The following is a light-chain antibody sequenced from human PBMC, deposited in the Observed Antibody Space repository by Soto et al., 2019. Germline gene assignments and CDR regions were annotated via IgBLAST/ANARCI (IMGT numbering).Light chain of an antibody. CDR3: QRSEALVLS. Sequence: DIQMTQSPSSLSASVGDRVTITCQASQDITDYLHWYQQKPGKAPRLLIYDASNLETGVPSRFSGSGSGTDFSFTISSLQPEDIATYYCQRSEALVLSFGGGTKVDIK. CDR2: DAS. V-gene: IGKV1-33*01. CDR1: QDITDY. J-gene: IGKJ4*01.